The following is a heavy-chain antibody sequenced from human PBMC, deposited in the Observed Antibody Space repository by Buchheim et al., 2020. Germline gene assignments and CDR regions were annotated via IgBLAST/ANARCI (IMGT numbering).Heavy chain of an antibody. J-gene: IGHJ5*02. V-gene: IGHV3-11*06. D-gene: IGHD3-3*01. Sequence: QVQLVESGGGLVKPGGSLRLSCAASGFTFSDYYMSWIRQAPGKGLEWVSYISSSSSYTNYAESVKGRFTISRDKAQTSLYLQMNSLRAEDTAVYYCARAQGITIFGVANWFDPWGQGTL. CDR1: GFTFSDYY. CDR3: ARAQGITIFGVANWFDP. CDR2: ISSSSSYT.